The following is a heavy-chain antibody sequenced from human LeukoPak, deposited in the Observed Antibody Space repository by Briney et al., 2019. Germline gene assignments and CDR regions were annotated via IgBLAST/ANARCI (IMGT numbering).Heavy chain of an antibody. Sequence: PSETLSLTCTASGGSISSGGYYWGWIRQPPEKGLEWIAYVHSIGYTNYNPSLKSRVTISMDTSKDQFSLKLISVTAADTAVYYCARHITDSGSAFDLWGRGTLVTVSS. V-gene: IGHV4-61*05. CDR2: VHSIGYT. CDR3: ARHITDSGSAFDL. D-gene: IGHD3-10*01. CDR1: GGSISSGGYY. J-gene: IGHJ2*01.